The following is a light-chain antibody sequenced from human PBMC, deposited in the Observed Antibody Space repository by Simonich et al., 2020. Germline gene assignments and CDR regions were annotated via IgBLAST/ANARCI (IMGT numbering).Light chain of an antibody. CDR3: QQYYSTLLT. CDR2: WAS. Sequence: DIVMTQSPDSLAVSLGERATINCKSSQSVLYRSNNKTYLAWYQQKPGQPPKLLIYWASTRESGVPDRFSGSGSGTDFTLTISSLQAEDVAVYYCQQYYSTLLTFGGGTKVEIK. V-gene: IGKV4-1*01. CDR1: QSVLYRSNNKTY. J-gene: IGKJ4*01.